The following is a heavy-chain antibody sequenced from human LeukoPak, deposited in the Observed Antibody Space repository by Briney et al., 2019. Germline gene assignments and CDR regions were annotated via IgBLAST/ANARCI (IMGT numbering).Heavy chain of an antibody. D-gene: IGHD3-22*01. J-gene: IGHJ4*02. CDR3: ARDLDSSGYYYTTGDY. CDR1: GFTFSSYS. V-gene: IGHV3-21*01. Sequence: GSLRLSCAASGFTFSSYSMNWVRQAPGKGLEWVSSISSSSSYIYYADSVKGRFTISRDNAKNSLYLQMNSLRAEDTAVYYCARDLDSSGYYYTTGDYWGQGTLVTVSS. CDR2: ISSSSSYI.